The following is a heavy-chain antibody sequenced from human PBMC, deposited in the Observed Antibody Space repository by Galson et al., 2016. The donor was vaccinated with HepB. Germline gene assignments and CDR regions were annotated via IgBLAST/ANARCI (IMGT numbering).Heavy chain of an antibody. D-gene: IGHD4-23*01. CDR2: IYFSGAT. V-gene: IGHV4-59*01. CDR1: GGAINSTY. J-gene: IGHJ4*02. Sequence: ETLSLTCTVPGGAINSTYWSWIRQPPGKGLEWIGYIYFSGATNYNPSLQSRVTISVDTSKNQFSLKMSSVTAADTAVYNCARSNSRGGKSDHWGQGTLVTVSS. CDR3: ARSNSRGGKSDH.